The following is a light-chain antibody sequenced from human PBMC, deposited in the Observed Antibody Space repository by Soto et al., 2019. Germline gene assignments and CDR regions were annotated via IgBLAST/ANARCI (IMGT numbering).Light chain of an antibody. V-gene: IGKV3-20*01. CDR2: GVS. CDR1: QSVRNDY. CDR3: HRYGSPPFT. J-gene: IGKJ3*01. Sequence: EVVLTQSPGTLSFSPGERATLSCRASQSVRNDYLAWFQQKPGQAPRLLIYGVSNRATDIPDRFSGSGSGNYFIFTFSRLDPEGFAVYYCHRYGSPPFTFGPGTKVDIQ.